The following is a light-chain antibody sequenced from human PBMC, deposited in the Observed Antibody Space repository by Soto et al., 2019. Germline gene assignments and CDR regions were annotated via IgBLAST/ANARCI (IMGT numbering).Light chain of an antibody. J-gene: IGKJ1*01. Sequence: EIVLTQSPATLSLSPGERATLSCRASQSVDSYLAWYQQKPGQAPRLLIYGASNRATGIPARFSGSGSGTEFTLTISSLQSEDFAVYYCHHYNNWPRTFGQGTKVDIK. V-gene: IGKV3D-15*01. CDR1: QSVDSY. CDR2: GAS. CDR3: HHYNNWPRT.